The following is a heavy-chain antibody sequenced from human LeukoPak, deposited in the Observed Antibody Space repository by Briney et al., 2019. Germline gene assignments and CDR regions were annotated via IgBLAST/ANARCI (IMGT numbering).Heavy chain of an antibody. CDR2: ISSSSSYI. V-gene: IGHV3-21*01. CDR3: ARDRMVVAATLGYFDY. Sequence: PGGSLRLSCAASGFTFSSHSMNWVRQAPGKGLEWVSSISSSSSYIYYADSVKGRFTISRDNAKNSLYLQMNSLRAEDTAVYYCARDRMVVAATLGYFDYWGQGTLVTVSS. D-gene: IGHD2-15*01. J-gene: IGHJ4*02. CDR1: GFTFSSHS.